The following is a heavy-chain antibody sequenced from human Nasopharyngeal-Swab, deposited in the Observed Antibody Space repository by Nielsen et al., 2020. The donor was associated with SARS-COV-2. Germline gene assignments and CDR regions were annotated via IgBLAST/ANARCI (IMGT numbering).Heavy chain of an antibody. D-gene: IGHD5-18*01. CDR1: GYTFTNHA. V-gene: IGHV1-3*01. CDR2: INPGNGNT. Sequence: ASVKVSCKASGYTFTNHAVQWVRQAPGQNFEWMGWINPGNGNTKYSETFQGRVTIITDTSASTVYMELSSLTSEDTAVYYCAGAGDSSETYGLDVWDQGTTVTVSS. CDR3: AGAGDSSETYGLDV. J-gene: IGHJ6*02.